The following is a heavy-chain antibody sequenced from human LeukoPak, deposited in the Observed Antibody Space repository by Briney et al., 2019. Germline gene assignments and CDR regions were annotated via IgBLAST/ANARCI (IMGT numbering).Heavy chain of an antibody. J-gene: IGHJ4*02. CDR3: AREGGGYRLFEF. V-gene: IGHV3-48*04. Sequence: GGSLRLSCAASGYPFSNYGMDWVRQTPGRGLEWISYISGRATNTEYADSVKARFTISRDNAENTLYLQMDNLRAEDTAVYYCAREGGGYRLFEFWGQGLLVTVSS. CDR1: GYPFSNYG. CDR2: ISGRATNT. D-gene: IGHD2-15*01.